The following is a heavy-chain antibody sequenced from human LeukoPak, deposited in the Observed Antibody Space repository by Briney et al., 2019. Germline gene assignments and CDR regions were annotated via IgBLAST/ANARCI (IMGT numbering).Heavy chain of an antibody. CDR1: GYTFTSYY. D-gene: IGHD2-15*01. CDR2: INPSGGST. Sequence: ASVKVSCKASGYTFTSYYMHWERQAPGQGLEWMGIINPSGGSTSYAQKFQGRVTMTRDTSTSTVYMELSSLRSEDTAVYYCARLGGIDAFDIWGQGTMVTVSS. CDR3: ARLGGIDAFDI. J-gene: IGHJ3*02. V-gene: IGHV1-46*01.